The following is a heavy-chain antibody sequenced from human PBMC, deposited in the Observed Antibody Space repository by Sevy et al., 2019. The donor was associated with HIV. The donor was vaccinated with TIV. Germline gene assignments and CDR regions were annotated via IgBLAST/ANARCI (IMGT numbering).Heavy chain of an antibody. Sequence: ASVKVSCKASGYTFTSYGISWVRQAPGQGLEWMGWISAYNGNTNYAQKLQGRVTMTTDTSTSTAYMELRSLRSDDTAVHYCARVAFDSSSEEDYMDVWGKGTTVTVSS. V-gene: IGHV1-18*04. CDR3: ARVAFDSSSEEDYMDV. J-gene: IGHJ6*03. CDR2: ISAYNGNT. CDR1: GYTFTSYG. D-gene: IGHD6-6*01.